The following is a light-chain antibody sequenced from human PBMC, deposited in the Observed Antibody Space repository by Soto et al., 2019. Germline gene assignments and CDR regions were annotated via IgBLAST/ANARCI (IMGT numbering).Light chain of an antibody. J-gene: IGKJ1*01. CDR3: QQYDKYSWT. CDR2: EAS. CDR1: QSISSW. V-gene: IGKV1-5*03. Sequence: DIQMTQSPSSLSASVGDRVTITCPASQSISSWLAWYQQKPGKAPKLLIYEASSLESGVPSRFGGSGSGTEFTLTITSLQPDDFATYYCQQYDKYSWTFGQGTKVDIK.